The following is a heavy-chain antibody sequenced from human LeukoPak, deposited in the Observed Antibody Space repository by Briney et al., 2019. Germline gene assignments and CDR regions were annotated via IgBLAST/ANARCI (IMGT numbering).Heavy chain of an antibody. D-gene: IGHD5-18*01. Sequence: GGSLRLSCAASGFTFSGYAMSWVRQAPGKGLEWVSAISGSGGSTYYADSVKGRFTISRDNSKNTLYLQMNSLRAEDTAVYYCAGRSGGYSYGFADYWGQGTLVTVSS. CDR3: AGRSGGYSYGFADY. V-gene: IGHV3-23*01. CDR2: ISGSGGST. J-gene: IGHJ4*02. CDR1: GFTFSGYA.